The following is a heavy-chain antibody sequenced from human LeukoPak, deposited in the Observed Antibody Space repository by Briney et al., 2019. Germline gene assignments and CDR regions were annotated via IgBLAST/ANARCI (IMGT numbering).Heavy chain of an antibody. CDR1: GFTFCDYS. Sequence: VLPGGSLRLSCSVSGFTFCDYSMTWVRQAPGEGLGWVSNIFCGGGAALYADSVRGRFTMFRDDSKSTLFLQMHSLRAEDTAVYYCAKNYYDRRGPYSWVFDYWGQGTLVTVSS. CDR2: IFCGGGAA. V-gene: IGHV3-23*01. CDR3: AKNYYDRRGPYSWVFDY. D-gene: IGHD3-22*01. J-gene: IGHJ4*02.